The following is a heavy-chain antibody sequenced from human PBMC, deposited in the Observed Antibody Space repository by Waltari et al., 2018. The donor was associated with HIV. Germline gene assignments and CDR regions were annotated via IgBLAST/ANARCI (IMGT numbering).Heavy chain of an antibody. D-gene: IGHD1-1*01. V-gene: IGHV3-15*05. Sequence: EVELLESGGGLVKPGGSLRLSCETLGFPFQYAWMTWVRQAPGMGPDWVARLKSKLDGETADYAAPVKGRFTIARDDSRSKLFLYMKNLKIEDTARYYCVWNDHGDYWGQGTLVTVSS. CDR3: VWNDHGDY. CDR2: LKSKLDGETA. CDR1: GFPFQYAW. J-gene: IGHJ4*02.